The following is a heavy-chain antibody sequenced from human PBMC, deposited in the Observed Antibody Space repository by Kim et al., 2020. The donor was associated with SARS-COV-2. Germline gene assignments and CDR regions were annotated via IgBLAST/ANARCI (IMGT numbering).Heavy chain of an antibody. CDR2: ISSSSSYI. J-gene: IGHJ4*02. Sequence: GGSLRLSCAASGFTFSSYSMNWVRQAPGKGLEWVSSISSSSSYISYADSVKGRFTISRDNAKNSLYLQMNSLRAEDTAVYYCARDRYYDSSGYYYVAASYFDYWGQGTLVTVSS. D-gene: IGHD3-22*01. V-gene: IGHV3-21*01. CDR1: GFTFSSYS. CDR3: ARDRYYDSSGYYYVAASYFDY.